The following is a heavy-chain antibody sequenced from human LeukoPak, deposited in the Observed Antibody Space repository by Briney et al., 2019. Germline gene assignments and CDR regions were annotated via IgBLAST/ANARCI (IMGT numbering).Heavy chain of an antibody. V-gene: IGHV3-23*01. CDR3: AKGHYYDSGSLDY. D-gene: IGHD3-10*01. Sequence: GGSLRLSCAASGFTFSSYAMNWVRQAPGKGLEWVSAIGGRDGSTYYADSVKGRFTISRDNSKNTLYVQMNSLRAEDTAVYYCAKGHYYDSGSLDYWGQGTLVTVSS. J-gene: IGHJ4*02. CDR2: IGGRDGST. CDR1: GFTFSSYA.